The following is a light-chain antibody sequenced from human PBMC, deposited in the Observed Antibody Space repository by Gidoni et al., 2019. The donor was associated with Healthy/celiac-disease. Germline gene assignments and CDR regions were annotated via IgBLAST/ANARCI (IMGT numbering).Light chain of an antibody. J-gene: IGKJ5*01. CDR3: MQALQTPQIT. CDR2: LGS. CDR1: QSLLHRNGYNY. Sequence: DIVMTQSPLSLPVTPGAPASISCRSSQSLLHRNGYNYLDWYLQKPGQAPQLLIYLGSNRASGVPDRFSGSGSGTDFTLKISRVEAEDVGVYYCMQALQTPQITFGQGTRLEIK. V-gene: IGKV2-28*01.